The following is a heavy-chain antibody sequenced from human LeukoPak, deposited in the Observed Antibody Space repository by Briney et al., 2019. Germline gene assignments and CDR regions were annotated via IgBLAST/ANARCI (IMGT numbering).Heavy chain of an antibody. V-gene: IGHV1-24*01. CDR3: ARWVQADV. CDR2: FDPEDGET. J-gene: IGHJ6*02. CDR1: GYTLTELS. D-gene: IGHD5-24*01. Sequence: ASVKVSCKVSGYTLTELSMHWVRQAPGEGLEWMGGFDPEDGETIYAQKFQGRVTMTTDTSTSTAYMELRSLRSDDTAVYYCARWVQADVWGQGTTVTVSS.